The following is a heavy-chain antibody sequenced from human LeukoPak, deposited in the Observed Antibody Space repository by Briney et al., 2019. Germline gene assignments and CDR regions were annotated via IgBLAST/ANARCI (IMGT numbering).Heavy chain of an antibody. CDR1: GGSFSGYY. CDR3: ARGRRRWLRNWFDP. D-gene: IGHD5-24*01. J-gene: IGHJ5*02. V-gene: IGHV4-34*01. CDR2: INHSGST. Sequence: SETLSLTCAVYGGSFSGYYWSWIRQPPGKGLEWIGEINHSGSTNYNPSLKSRVTISVDTSKNQFSLKLSSVTAADTAVYYGARGRRRWLRNWFDPWGQGTLVTVSS.